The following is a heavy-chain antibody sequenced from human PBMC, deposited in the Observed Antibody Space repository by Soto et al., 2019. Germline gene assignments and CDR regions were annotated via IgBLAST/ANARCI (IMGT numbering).Heavy chain of an antibody. V-gene: IGHV3-7*01. CDR3: GRGNMRFLEWVPGYGMDV. CDR1: GFTFSSYW. CDR2: IKQDGSEK. J-gene: IGHJ6*02. Sequence: GGSLRLSCAASGFTFSSYWMSWVRQAPGEGLEWVANIKQDGSEKYYVDSVKGRFTISRDNAKNSLYLQMNSLRAEDTAVYYCGRGNMRFLEWVPGYGMDVCGQGTTVTLFS. D-gene: IGHD3-3*01.